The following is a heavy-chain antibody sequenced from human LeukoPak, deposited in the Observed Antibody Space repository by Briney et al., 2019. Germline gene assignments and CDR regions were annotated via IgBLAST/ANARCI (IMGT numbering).Heavy chain of an antibody. J-gene: IGHJ4*02. CDR2: IIPIFGTA. CDR1: GGTFSSYA. V-gene: IGHV1-69*05. CDR3: ARADYSNLPFDY. Sequence: SVKVSCKASGGTFSSYAISWVRQAPGQGLEWMGGIIPIFGTANYAQKFQGRVTITTDESTSTAYMELSSLRSEDTAVYYCARADYSNLPFDYWDQGTLVTVSS. D-gene: IGHD4-11*01.